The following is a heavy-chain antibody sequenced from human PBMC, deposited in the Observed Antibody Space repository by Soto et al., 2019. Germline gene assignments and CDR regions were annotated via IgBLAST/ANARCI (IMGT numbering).Heavy chain of an antibody. V-gene: IGHV1-2*04. CDR3: ARDIEVRGIAARRTAYYYYGMDV. D-gene: IGHD6-6*01. J-gene: IGHJ6*02. Sequence: ASVKVSCKASGYTFTGYYMHWVRQAPGQGLEWMGWINPNSGGTNYAQKFQGWVTMTRDTSISTAYMELSRLRSDDTAVYYCARDIEVRGIAARRTAYYYYGMDVWGQGTTVTVSS. CDR2: INPNSGGT. CDR1: GYTFTGYY.